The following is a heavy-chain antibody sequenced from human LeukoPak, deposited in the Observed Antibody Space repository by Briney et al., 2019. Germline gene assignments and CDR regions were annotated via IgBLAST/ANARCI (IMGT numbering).Heavy chain of an antibody. D-gene: IGHD6-19*01. V-gene: IGHV4-38-2*02. CDR3: ARDIVSSGWYRLDWFDP. CDR2: IYYSGST. J-gene: IGHJ5*02. Sequence: SETLSLTCTVSGYSISSGYYWGWIRPPPGKGLEWIGSIYYSGSTYYNPSLKSRVTISVDTSKNQFSLKLSSVTAADTAVYYCARDIVSSGWYRLDWFDPWGQGTLVTVSS. CDR1: GYSISSGYY.